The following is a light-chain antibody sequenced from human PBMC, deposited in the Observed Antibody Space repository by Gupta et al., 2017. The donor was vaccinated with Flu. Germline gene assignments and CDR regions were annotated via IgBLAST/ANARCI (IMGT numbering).Light chain of an antibody. V-gene: IGLV2-11*01. CDR2: DVN. CDR3: CSDAGSYSWV. Sequence: QSVLTQPRSVSGSPGQPVTISCTGTSDDVGGYNYVSWYQQHLAKAPKIIIYDVNRRPSGVPDRFSGSRSGNTASLTISGLQAEDDAEYFCCSDAGSYSWVFGGGTKLTVL. CDR1: SDDVGGYNY. J-gene: IGLJ2*01.